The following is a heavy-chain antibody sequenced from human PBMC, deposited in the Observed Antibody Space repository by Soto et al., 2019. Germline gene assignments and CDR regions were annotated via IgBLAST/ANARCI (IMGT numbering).Heavy chain of an antibody. Sequence: QVQLVQSGAEVKKPGSSVKVSCKASGGTFSSYAISWVRQAPGQGLEWMGGIIPIFGTANYAQKFQGRVTITADESTSTAYMELSSLRSEDTAVYYCARPPLAYCGGDCYRRDAFDIWGQGTMVTVSS. V-gene: IGHV1-69*12. D-gene: IGHD2-21*02. CDR1: GGTFSSYA. CDR2: IIPIFGTA. J-gene: IGHJ3*02. CDR3: ARPPLAYCGGDCYRRDAFDI.